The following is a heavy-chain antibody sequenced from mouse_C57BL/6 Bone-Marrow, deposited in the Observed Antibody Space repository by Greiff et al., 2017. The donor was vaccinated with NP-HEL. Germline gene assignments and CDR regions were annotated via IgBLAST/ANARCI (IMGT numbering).Heavy chain of an antibody. J-gene: IGHJ2*01. Sequence: VQLQQSGPELVKPGASVKLSCKASGYTFTDYNMHWVKQSPGKSLEWIGYINPNNGGTSYIQKFKGKATLTVNTSSSTAYMEHRIQTSEESAVYYCASRGLGWDEDFDYWGQGTTLTVSS. D-gene: IGHD4-1*01. V-gene: IGHV1-22*01. CDR2: INPNNGGT. CDR1: GYTFTDYN. CDR3: ASRGLGWDEDFDY.